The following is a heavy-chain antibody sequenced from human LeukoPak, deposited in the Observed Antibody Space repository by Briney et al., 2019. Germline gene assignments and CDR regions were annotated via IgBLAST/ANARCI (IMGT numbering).Heavy chain of an antibody. J-gene: IGHJ4*02. CDR2: INHSGST. CDR3: ARARRY. Sequence: SETLSLTCAVYGGSFRGYYWSWLGQPPGKGLEGVGVINHSGSTNHNPSLKSLVTTSVHTSKNQFSLNLSSVTAADTAVYYCARARRYWGQGTLVTVSS. V-gene: IGHV4-34*01. CDR1: GGSFRGYY.